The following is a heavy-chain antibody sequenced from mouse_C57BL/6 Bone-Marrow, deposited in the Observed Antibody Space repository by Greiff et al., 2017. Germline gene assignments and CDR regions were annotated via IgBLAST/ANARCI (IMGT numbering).Heavy chain of an antibody. J-gene: IGHJ3*01. Sequence: EVQVVESGPGLVKPSQSLSLTCSVTGYSITSGYYWNWIRQFPGNKLEWMGYISYDGSNNYNPSLKNRISITRDTSKNQFFLKLNSVTTEDTATYYCASGSKAYWGQGTLVTVSA. D-gene: IGHD1-3*01. CDR3: ASGSKAY. CDR1: GYSITSGYY. CDR2: ISYDGSN. V-gene: IGHV3-6*01.